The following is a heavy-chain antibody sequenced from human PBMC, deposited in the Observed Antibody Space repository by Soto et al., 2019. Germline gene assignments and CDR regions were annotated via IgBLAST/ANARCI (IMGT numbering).Heavy chain of an antibody. CDR2: IYNSGSI. V-gene: IGHV4-39*01. Sequence: QLQLQESGPGLVKPSETLSLTCTVSGGSIRSSTYNWGWIRQPPGKGLEWIGSIYNSGSIYYNPSLNSRVTISVDTAKNQFSLKLSSVPAADTAVDYCARHHETWIQLWLGWFDPWGQGTLVTVAS. CDR3: ARHHETWIQLWLGWFDP. J-gene: IGHJ5*02. CDR1: GGSIRSSTYN. D-gene: IGHD5-18*01.